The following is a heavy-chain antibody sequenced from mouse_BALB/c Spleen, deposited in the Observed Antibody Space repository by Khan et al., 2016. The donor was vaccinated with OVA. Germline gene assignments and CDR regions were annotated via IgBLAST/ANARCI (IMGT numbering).Heavy chain of an antibody. CDR2: IWAGGST. Sequence: QVQLQQSGPGLVAPSQSLSITCTVSGFSLNSYGVHWVRQPPGKGLEWLGVIWAGGSTNHNSALMSRLSISKDNSKSQVFLKMNSLQTDDAAMYYCARGFYYGAWFAFWGQGTLVTVSA. V-gene: IGHV2-9*02. CDR1: GFSLNSYG. D-gene: IGHD1-1*01. J-gene: IGHJ3*01. CDR3: ARGFYYGAWFAF.